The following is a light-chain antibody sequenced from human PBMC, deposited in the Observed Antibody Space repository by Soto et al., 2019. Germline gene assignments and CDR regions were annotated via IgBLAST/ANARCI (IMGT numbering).Light chain of an antibody. V-gene: IGLV2-23*02. J-gene: IGLJ7*01. CDR2: EVT. Sequence: QSALTQPASVSGSPGQSITISCTGTSSDVGSHNLVSWYQQHPGQAPKHMIYEVTKRRLGVSTRFSASKSGDTASLTISGLQVEDEADYYCCSYGGSRAVFGGGSQLAVL. CDR3: CSYGGSRAV. CDR1: SSDVGSHNL.